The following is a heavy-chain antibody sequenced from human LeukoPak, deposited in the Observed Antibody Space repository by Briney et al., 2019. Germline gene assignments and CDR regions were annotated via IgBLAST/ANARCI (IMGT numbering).Heavy chain of an antibody. Sequence: GGSLRLSCAASGFTFSSYWMSWVRQAPGKGLEWVANIKQDGSEKYYVDSVKGRFTISRDNAKNSLYLQMNSLRAEDTAVYYCARESHSSSWPYNYYYYYGMDVWGQGTTVTVSS. CDR2: IKQDGSEK. V-gene: IGHV3-7*01. D-gene: IGHD6-13*01. CDR3: ARESHSSSWPYNYYYYYGMDV. J-gene: IGHJ6*02. CDR1: GFTFSSYW.